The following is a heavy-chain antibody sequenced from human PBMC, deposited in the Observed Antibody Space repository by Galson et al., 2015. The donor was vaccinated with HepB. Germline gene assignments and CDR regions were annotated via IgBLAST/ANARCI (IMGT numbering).Heavy chain of an antibody. CDR3: ARDPQYCSGGSCDDY. J-gene: IGHJ4*02. V-gene: IGHV1-69*13. Sequence: SVKVSCKASGGTFSSYAISWVRQAPGQGLEWMGGIIPIFGTANYAQKFQGRVTITADESTSTAYMELSRLRSEDTAVYYCARDPQYCSGGSCDDYWGQGTLVTVSS. D-gene: IGHD2-15*01. CDR1: GGTFSSYA. CDR2: IIPIFGTA.